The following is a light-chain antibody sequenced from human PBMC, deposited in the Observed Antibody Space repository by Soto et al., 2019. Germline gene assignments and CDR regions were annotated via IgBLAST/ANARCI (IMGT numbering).Light chain of an antibody. V-gene: IGLV2-23*01. CDR3: CLYVRSTTFYV. CDR1: SSDVGDYKL. CDR2: EGS. Sequence: QSALTQPASVSGSPGQSITTSCTGTSSDVGDYKLVSWYQQHPGKAPKLMIYEGSKRPSGVSNRFSGSKSGNTASLTIAGLQAEDEADYYCCLYVRSTTFYVFGTGTKVTVL. J-gene: IGLJ1*01.